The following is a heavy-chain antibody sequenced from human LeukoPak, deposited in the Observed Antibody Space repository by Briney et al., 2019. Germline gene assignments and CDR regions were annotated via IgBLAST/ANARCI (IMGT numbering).Heavy chain of an antibody. Sequence: GGSLRLSCAASGFTFSSYAMSWVRQAPGKGLEWVSAISGSGGSTYYVDSVKGRFTISRDNSKNTLYLQMNSLRVEDTATYYCAKGRGLGYCSSTSCYTFVAFDIWGQGTMVTVSS. J-gene: IGHJ3*02. V-gene: IGHV3-23*01. CDR1: GFTFSSYA. CDR3: AKGRGLGYCSSTSCYTFVAFDI. CDR2: ISGSGGST. D-gene: IGHD2-2*02.